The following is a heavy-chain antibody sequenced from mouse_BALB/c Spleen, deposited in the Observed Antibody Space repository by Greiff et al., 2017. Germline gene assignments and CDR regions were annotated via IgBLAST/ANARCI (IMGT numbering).Heavy chain of an antibody. CDR2: ILPGSGST. CDR1: GYTFSSYW. J-gene: IGHJ4*01. V-gene: IGHV1-9*01. CDR3: ARWLLRIYYAMDY. Sequence: VQLQQSGAELMKPGASVKISCKATGYTFSSYWIEWVKQRPGHGLEWIGEILPGSGSTNYNEKFKGKATFTADTSSNTAYMQLSSLTSEDSAVYYCARWLLRIYYAMDYWGQGTSVTVSS. D-gene: IGHD2-3*01.